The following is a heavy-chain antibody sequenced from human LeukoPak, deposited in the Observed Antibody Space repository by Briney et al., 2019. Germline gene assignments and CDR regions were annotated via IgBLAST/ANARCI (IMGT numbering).Heavy chain of an antibody. CDR1: GGTFSSYA. J-gene: IGHJ4*02. V-gene: IGHV1-69*01. CDR3: ARESGYSGYDLWGYFDY. CDR2: IIPIFGTA. D-gene: IGHD5-12*01. Sequence: SVKVSCKASGGTFSSYAISWVRQAPGQGLEWMGGIIPIFGTANYAQKFQGRVTITADESTSTAYMELSSLRSEDTAVYYCARESGYSGYDLWGYFDYWGQGTLVTVSS.